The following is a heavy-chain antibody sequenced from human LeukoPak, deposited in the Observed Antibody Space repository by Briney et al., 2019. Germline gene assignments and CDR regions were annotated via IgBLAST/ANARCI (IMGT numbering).Heavy chain of an antibody. CDR1: GFTFSSYA. V-gene: IGHV3-23*01. D-gene: IGHD2-15*01. Sequence: PGGSLRLSCAASGFTFSSYAMSWVRQAPGKGLEWVSTIGGSASSTYYADSVKGRFTISRDNSKNTLYLQMNSLRAEDTAVYYCAKDRGGRYFDYWGQGTLVTVSS. CDR2: IGGSASST. CDR3: AKDRGGRYFDY. J-gene: IGHJ4*02.